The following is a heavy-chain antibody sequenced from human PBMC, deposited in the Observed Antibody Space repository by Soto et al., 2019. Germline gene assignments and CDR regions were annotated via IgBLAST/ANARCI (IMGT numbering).Heavy chain of an antibody. D-gene: IGHD1-26*01. CDR3: ARSPSHYNYFDD. J-gene: IGHJ4*02. V-gene: IGHV3-23*01. Sequence: GGSLRLSCEASGFTFSSYAMSWVRQGPGKGLEWVSAISGGGDKTFYTDSVKGRFTISRDNSKNTLYLQMNSLGAEDTAVYYCARSPSHYNYFDDWGQGTLVTVSS. CDR1: GFTFSSYA. CDR2: ISGGGDKT.